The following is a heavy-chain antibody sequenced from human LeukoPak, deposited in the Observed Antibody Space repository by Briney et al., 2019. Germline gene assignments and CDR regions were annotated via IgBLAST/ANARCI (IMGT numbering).Heavy chain of an antibody. D-gene: IGHD6-19*01. CDR1: GGTFSSYA. CDR3: TTDATLASGWLI. V-gene: IGHV1-69*13. CDR2: IIPIFGTA. J-gene: IGHJ4*02. Sequence: GASVKVSCKASGGTFSSYAISWVRQAPGQGLEWMGGIIPIFGTANYAQKFQGRVTITADESTSTAYMELSSLRSEDTAVYYCTTDATLASGWLIWGQGTLVTVSS.